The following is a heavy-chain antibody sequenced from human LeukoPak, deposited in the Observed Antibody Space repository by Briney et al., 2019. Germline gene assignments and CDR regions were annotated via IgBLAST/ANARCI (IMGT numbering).Heavy chain of an antibody. J-gene: IGHJ4*02. Sequence: ASVKVSCKASEGTFSSYAISWVRQAPGQGLEWMGWISAYNGNTNYAQKLQGRVTMTTDTSTSTAYMELRSLRSDDTAVYYCARDEIRYGSGSYCLATDYWGQGTLVTVSS. CDR2: ISAYNGNT. CDR1: EGTFSSYA. D-gene: IGHD3-10*01. CDR3: ARDEIRYGSGSYCLATDY. V-gene: IGHV1-18*01.